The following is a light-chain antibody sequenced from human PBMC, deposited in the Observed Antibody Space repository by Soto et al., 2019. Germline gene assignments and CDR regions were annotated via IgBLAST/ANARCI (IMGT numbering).Light chain of an antibody. V-gene: IGKV1-9*01. CDR3: QQLNSYPPWT. J-gene: IGKJ1*01. Sequence: IQLTQSPSSLSASVGDRVTITCRASQGISSYLAWYQQKPGKAPKLLIYAASNLQSGVPSRFSGSGSGTDFTLTISSLQPEDFATYYCQQLNSYPPWTFGQGTKVEIK. CDR1: QGISSY. CDR2: AAS.